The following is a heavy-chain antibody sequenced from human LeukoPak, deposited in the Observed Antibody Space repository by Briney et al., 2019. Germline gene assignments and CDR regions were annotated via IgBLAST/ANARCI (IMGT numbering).Heavy chain of an antibody. CDR2: IYYSGST. D-gene: IGHD3-3*01. V-gene: IGHV4-59*01. CDR3: ARDQGFWSGYLDY. CDR1: GGSISSYY. Sequence: SETLSLTCTVSGGSISSYYWSWIRQPPGKGLEWIGYIYYSGSTNYNPSLKSRVTISVDTSKNQFSLKLSSVTAADTAVYYCARDQGFWSGYLDYWGQGTLVTVSP. J-gene: IGHJ4*02.